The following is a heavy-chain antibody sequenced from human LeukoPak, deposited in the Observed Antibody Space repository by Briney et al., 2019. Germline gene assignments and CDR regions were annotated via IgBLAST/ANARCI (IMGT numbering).Heavy chain of an antibody. V-gene: IGHV5-51*01. CDR2: IYPGDSDT. J-gene: IGHJ4*02. D-gene: IGHD6-13*01. CDR3: ARPRYGNSWEYFDY. Sequence: GESLKISCKGSGYSFTNYWIGWVRRMPGKGLEWMGIIYPGDSDTRYSPSFQGQVTISADKSISTAYLQWSSLKASDTAMYHCARPRYGNSWEYFDYWGQGTLVTVSS. CDR1: GYSFTNYW.